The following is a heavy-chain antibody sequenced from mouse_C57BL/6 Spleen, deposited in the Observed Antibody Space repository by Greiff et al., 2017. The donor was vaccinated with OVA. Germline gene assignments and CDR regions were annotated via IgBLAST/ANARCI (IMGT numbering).Heavy chain of an antibody. Sequence: QVQLKQPGAELVKPGASVKMSCKASGYTFTSYWITWVKQRPGQGLEWIGDIYPGSGSTNYNEKFKSKATLTVDTSSSTAYMQLPSLTSEDSAVYYSAKEKAYSNYKGFDYWGQGTTLTVSS. CDR3: AKEKAYSNYKGFDY. D-gene: IGHD2-5*01. J-gene: IGHJ2*01. CDR2: IYPGSGST. CDR1: GYTFTSYW. V-gene: IGHV1-55*01.